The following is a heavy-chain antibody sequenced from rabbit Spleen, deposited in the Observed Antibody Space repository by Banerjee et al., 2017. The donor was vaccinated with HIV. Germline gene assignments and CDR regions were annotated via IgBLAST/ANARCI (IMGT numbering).Heavy chain of an antibody. D-gene: IGHD1-1*01. Sequence: QLKESGGGLVQPGGSLTLSCKASRFDFSSYYMTWVRQAPGKGLEWIGLIEPIFGNTYYANWVNGRFTISSRNAQNTLYLQLNSLTAADTATYFCASGYSDIYFSLWGPGTLVTVS. CDR3: ASGYSDIYFSL. CDR2: IEPIFGNT. V-gene: IGHV1S7*01. CDR1: RFDFSSYY. J-gene: IGHJ4*01.